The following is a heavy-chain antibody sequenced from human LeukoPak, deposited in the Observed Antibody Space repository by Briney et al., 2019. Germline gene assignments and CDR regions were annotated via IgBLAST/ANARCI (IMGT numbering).Heavy chain of an antibody. CDR3: ARLYGDYYFDY. V-gene: IGHV4-39*01. D-gene: IGHD4-17*01. CDR2: IYYSGST. J-gene: IGHJ4*02. CDR1: GGSISSTTYY. Sequence: SETLSLTCTASGGSISSTTYYWGCIGQPPGKGLEWIGSIYYSGSTYYNPSLKSRVTMSVDTSKNQFSLNLSSVTAADTAVYYCARLYGDYYFDYWGQGTLVTVSS.